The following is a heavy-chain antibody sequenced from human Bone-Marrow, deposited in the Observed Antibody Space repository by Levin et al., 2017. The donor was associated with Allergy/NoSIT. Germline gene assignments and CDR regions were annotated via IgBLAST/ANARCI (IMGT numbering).Heavy chain of an antibody. V-gene: IGHV3-73*01. CDR2: IRSKANSYAT. CDR1: GFTFSGSA. CDR3: TSPGYGAQGDYYYGMDV. D-gene: IGHD4-17*01. J-gene: IGHJ6*02. Sequence: KVSCAASGFTFSGSAMHWVRQASGKGLEWVGRIRSKANSYATAYAASVKGRFTISRDDSKNTAYLQMNSLKTEDTAVYYCTSPGYGAQGDYYYGMDVWGQGTTVTVSS.